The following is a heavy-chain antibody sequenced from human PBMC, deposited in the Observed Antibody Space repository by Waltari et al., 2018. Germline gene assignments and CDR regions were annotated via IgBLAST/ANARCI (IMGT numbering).Heavy chain of an antibody. V-gene: IGHV4-34*01. CDR3: ARAGFLSFGKLSVATYMDV. J-gene: IGHJ6*03. CDR2: INLSGRT. CDR1: GGSFRGYY. Sequence: QVQLQQWGAGLLKPSETLSLTCAVYGGSFRGYYWTCIRHPPGKGLEWIGQINLSGRTYYNSSLKNRVTISVDTSKNQFSLKVNSVTAADTAVYYCARAGFLSFGKLSVATYMDVWGKGTPVTVS. D-gene: IGHD3-10*01.